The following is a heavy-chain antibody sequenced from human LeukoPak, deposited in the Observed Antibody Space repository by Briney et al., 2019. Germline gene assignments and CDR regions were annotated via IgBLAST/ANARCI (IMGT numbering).Heavy chain of an antibody. CDR3: ARDNAGSGWVY. CDR1: GFTFSSYE. J-gene: IGHJ4*02. CDR2: IGGSGSTI. Sequence: GGSLRLSCAASGFTFSSYEMNWVRQAPGKGLEWVSYIGGSGSTIYYADSVKGRFTISRDNAKNSLYLQMNSLRAEDTAVYYCARDNAGSGWVYWGQGTLVTVSS. V-gene: IGHV3-48*03. D-gene: IGHD6-19*01.